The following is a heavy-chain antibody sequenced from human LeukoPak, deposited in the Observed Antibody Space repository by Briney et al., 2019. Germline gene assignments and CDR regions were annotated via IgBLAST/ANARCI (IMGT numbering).Heavy chain of an antibody. CDR1: GGSFSGYY. V-gene: IGHV4-34*01. CDR2: INHSGST. Sequence: SSETLSLTCAVYGGSFSGYYWSWIRQPPGKGLEWIGEINHSGSTNYNPALKSRVTISVDTSKNQFSLKLSPVTAADTAVYYCARAVKGDYDSSGYHFDYWGQGTLVTGSS. CDR3: ARAVKGDYDSSGYHFDY. D-gene: IGHD3-22*01. J-gene: IGHJ4*02.